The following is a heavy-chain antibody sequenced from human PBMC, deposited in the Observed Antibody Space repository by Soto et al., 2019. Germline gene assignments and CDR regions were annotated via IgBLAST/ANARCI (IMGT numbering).Heavy chain of an antibody. V-gene: IGHV4-31*03. CDR2: IYYSGST. CDR3: ARDPYYYDSSGYQGSYFDY. D-gene: IGHD3-22*01. CDR1: GGSISSGGYY. Sequence: SETLSLTCTVSGGSISSGGYYWSWIRQHPGKDLEWIGYIYYSGSTYYNPSLKSRVTISVDTSKNQFSLKLSSVTAADTAVYYCARDPYYYDSSGYQGSYFDYWGQGTLVTV. J-gene: IGHJ4*02.